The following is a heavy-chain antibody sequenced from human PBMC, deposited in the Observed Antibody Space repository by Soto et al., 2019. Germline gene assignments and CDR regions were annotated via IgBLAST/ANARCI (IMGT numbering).Heavy chain of an antibody. J-gene: IGHJ5*02. Sequence: GASVKVSCKASGYTFTSYYMHWVRQAPGQGLEWMGIINPSGGSTSYAQKFQGRVTMTRDTSTSTVYMELSSLRSEDTAVYYCARYYDILTGPGGFDPWGQGTLVTVSS. CDR3: ARYYDILTGPGGFDP. D-gene: IGHD3-9*01. CDR1: GYTFTSYY. CDR2: INPSGGST. V-gene: IGHV1-46*01.